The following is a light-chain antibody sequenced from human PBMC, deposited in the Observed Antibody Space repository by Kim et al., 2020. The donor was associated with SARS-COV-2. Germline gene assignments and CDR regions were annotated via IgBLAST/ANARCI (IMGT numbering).Light chain of an antibody. J-gene: IGKJ4*01. Sequence: ATLSLSPGERATLSWRASQSVSSYLAWYQQKPGQAPRLLIYDASNRATGIPARFSGSGSGTDFTLTISSLEPEDFAVYYCQQRSNFGGGTKVDIK. CDR2: DAS. CDR1: QSVSSY. CDR3: QQRSN. V-gene: IGKV3-11*01.